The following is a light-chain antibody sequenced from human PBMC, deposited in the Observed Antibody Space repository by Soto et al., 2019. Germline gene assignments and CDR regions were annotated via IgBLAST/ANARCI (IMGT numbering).Light chain of an antibody. Sequence: QSVLTQPPSASGTPGQRVTISCSGSTSNIGSHSVNWFQHLPGTAPKLLINTNNQRPSGVPDRFSGYKSGTSASLLISGLQSEDEADYYCATWDDSLKGVFGTGTKLTVL. CDR1: TSNIGSHS. J-gene: IGLJ1*01. CDR3: ATWDDSLKGV. V-gene: IGLV1-44*01. CDR2: TNN.